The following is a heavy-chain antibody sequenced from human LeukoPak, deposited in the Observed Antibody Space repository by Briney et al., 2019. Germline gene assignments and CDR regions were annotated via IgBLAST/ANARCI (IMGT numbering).Heavy chain of an antibody. V-gene: IGHV3-7*01. CDR3: ARATAMVYYYYYYMDV. CDR2: IKQDGSEK. Sequence: PGGSLRLSCAASGFTFSSYWMSWVRQAPGKGLEWVANIKQDGSEKYYVDSVKGRFTISRDNAKNSLYLQMNSLRAEDTAVYYCARATAMVYYYYYYMDVWGKGTTVTVSS. CDR1: GFTFSSYW. D-gene: IGHD5-18*01. J-gene: IGHJ6*03.